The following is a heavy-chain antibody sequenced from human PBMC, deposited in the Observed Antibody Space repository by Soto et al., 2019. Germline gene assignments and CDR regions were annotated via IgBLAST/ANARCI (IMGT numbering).Heavy chain of an antibody. Sequence: PSETLSLTCTVSGCSISSYYWSWIRQPPGKGLEWIGYIYYSGSTNYNPSLKSRVTISVDTSKNQFSLKLSSVTAADTAVYYCARGAGTAARPYFDYWGQGTLVTVSS. V-gene: IGHV4-59*01. CDR1: GCSISSYY. CDR2: IYYSGST. D-gene: IGHD6-6*01. CDR3: ARGAGTAARPYFDY. J-gene: IGHJ4*02.